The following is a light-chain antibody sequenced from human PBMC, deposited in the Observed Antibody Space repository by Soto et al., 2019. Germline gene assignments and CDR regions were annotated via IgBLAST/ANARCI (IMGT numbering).Light chain of an antibody. CDR1: QSVTNSF. CDR3: QQYGSSPWA. CDR2: SAS. Sequence: EIVLAQSPGTLSLSPGERATLSCRASQSVTNSFLAWYQQKPVQAPRLLIYSASRRATCIPDRVTGSGSGTDFALTISRLEPEDFAVYYCQQYGSSPWAFGQGNKVEI. J-gene: IGKJ1*01. V-gene: IGKV3-20*01.